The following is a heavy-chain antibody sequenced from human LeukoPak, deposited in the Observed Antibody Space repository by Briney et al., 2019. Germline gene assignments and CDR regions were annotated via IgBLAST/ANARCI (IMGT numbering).Heavy chain of an antibody. CDR3: ARDDYVWGSYRRRQFDY. Sequence: ASVKVSCRASGYTFTGYYMHWVRQAPGQGLEWMGWINPNSGGTNYVQKFQGRVTMTRDTSISTAYMELGRLRSDDTAVYYCARDDYVWGSYRRRQFDYWGQGTLVTVSS. V-gene: IGHV1-2*02. D-gene: IGHD3-16*02. J-gene: IGHJ4*02. CDR2: INPNSGGT. CDR1: GYTFTGYY.